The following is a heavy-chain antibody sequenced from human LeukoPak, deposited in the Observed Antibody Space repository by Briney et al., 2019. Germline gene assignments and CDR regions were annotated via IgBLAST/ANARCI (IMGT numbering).Heavy chain of an antibody. Sequence: PGGSLRLSCAASGFTFDDYGMSWVRQAPGKGLEWVSGINWNGGSTGYADSVKGRFTISRDNAKNSLYLQMNSLRAEDTAVYYCARDLVGLGDYVRDYWGQGTLVTVSS. CDR3: ARDLVGLGDYVRDY. V-gene: IGHV3-20*04. CDR2: INWNGGST. J-gene: IGHJ4*02. CDR1: GFTFDDYG. D-gene: IGHD4-17*01.